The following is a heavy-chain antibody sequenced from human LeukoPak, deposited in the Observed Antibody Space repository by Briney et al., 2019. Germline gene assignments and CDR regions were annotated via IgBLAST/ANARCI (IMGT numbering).Heavy chain of an antibody. J-gene: IGHJ4*02. Sequence: GGSLRLSCAASGFTFSSYAMSWVRRAPGKGLEWVSAISGSGGSTYYADSVKGRFTIYRDNSKNTLYLQMNSLRAEDTAVYYCAKGDDILTSSYFDYWGQGTLVTVSS. CDR2: ISGSGGST. CDR3: AKGDDILTSSYFDY. CDR1: GFTFSSYA. V-gene: IGHV3-23*01. D-gene: IGHD3-9*01.